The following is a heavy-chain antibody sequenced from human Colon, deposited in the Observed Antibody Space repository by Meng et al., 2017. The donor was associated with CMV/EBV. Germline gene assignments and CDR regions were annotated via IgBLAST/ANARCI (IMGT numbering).Heavy chain of an antibody. CDR3: AKDVVVVPAASSYYYGMDV. Sequence: GGSLRLSCAASGFTFSSYGMHWVRQAPGKGLEWVAFIWYDGSNKYYADSVKGRFTISRDNSKNTLYLQMNSLRAEDTAVYYCAKDVVVVPAASSYYYGMDVWGQGTTVTVSS. CDR1: GFTFSSYG. CDR2: IWYDGSNK. V-gene: IGHV3-30*02. D-gene: IGHD2-2*01. J-gene: IGHJ6*02.